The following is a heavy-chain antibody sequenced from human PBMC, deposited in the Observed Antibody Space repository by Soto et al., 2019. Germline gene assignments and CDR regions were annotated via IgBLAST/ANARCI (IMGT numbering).Heavy chain of an antibody. D-gene: IGHD2-15*01. CDR3: ARRLCSGGSCYSGYWFDP. V-gene: IGHV4-59*08. CDR1: GGSISSYY. J-gene: IGHJ5*02. CDR2: IYYSGST. Sequence: SETLSLTCTVSGGSISSYYWSWIRQPPGKGLEWIGYIYYSGSTNYNPSLKSRVTISVDTSKNQFSLKLSSVTAADTAVYYCARRLCSGGSCYSGYWFDPWGPASLVTVSS.